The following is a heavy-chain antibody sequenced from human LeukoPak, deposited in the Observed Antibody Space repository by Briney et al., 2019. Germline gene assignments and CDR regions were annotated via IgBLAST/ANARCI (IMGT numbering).Heavy chain of an antibody. CDR1: GFDLSDYY. J-gene: IGHJ4*02. CDR3: ARRRDYFDY. Sequence: PGGSLRLSCVVSGFDLSDYYMSWIRQAPGKGLEWIPYISSSGGNIYFADSVKGRFTMSRDNARGSLYLQMNSLRADDTAIYYCARRRDYFDYWGQGTLVTVSS. V-gene: IGHV3-11*01. CDR2: ISSSGGNI.